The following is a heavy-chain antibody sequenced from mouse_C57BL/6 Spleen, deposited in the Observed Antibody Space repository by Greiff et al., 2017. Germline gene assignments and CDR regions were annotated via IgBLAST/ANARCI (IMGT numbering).Heavy chain of an antibody. Sequence: QVQLQQPGAELVKPGASVKMSCKASGYTFTSYWITWVKQRPGQGLEWIGDIYPGSGSTNYNEKFKSKATLTVDTSSSTAYMQLSSLTSEDSAVYCCARRGLRRAWFAYWGQGTLVTVSA. CDR2: IYPGSGST. CDR3: ARRGLRRAWFAY. V-gene: IGHV1-55*01. D-gene: IGHD2-4*01. J-gene: IGHJ3*01. CDR1: GYTFTSYW.